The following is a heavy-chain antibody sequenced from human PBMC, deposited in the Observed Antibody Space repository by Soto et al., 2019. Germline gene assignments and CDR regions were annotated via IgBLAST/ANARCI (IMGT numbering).Heavy chain of an antibody. CDR2: MNPNSGNT. J-gene: IGHJ6*02. CDR3: ARVGSRYSYGQNYYYYYGMDV. Sequence: ASVKVSCKASGYTFTSYDINWVRQATGQGFEWMGWMNPNSGNTDYAQKLQGRVTMTTDTSISTAYMELRSLRSDDTAVYYCARVGSRYSYGQNYYYYYGMDVWGQGTTVTVSS. D-gene: IGHD5-18*01. V-gene: IGHV1-8*01. CDR1: GYTFTSYD.